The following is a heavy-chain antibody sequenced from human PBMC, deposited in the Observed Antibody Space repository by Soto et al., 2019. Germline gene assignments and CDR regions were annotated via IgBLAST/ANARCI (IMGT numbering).Heavy chain of an antibody. D-gene: IGHD5-18*01. J-gene: IGHJ4*02. CDR2: INHSRST. V-gene: IGHV4-34*01. Sequence: SETLSLTCAVYGGSFSGYYWSWIRQPPGKGLERIGEINHSRSTNYNTSKKNRVTISVDTSKNQFTIKLSTVTAADTVVYYCARGRAEGRSVDTAMVMAPRLGLGYWDQG. CDR1: GGSFSGYY. CDR3: ARGRAEGRSVDTAMVMAPRLGLGY.